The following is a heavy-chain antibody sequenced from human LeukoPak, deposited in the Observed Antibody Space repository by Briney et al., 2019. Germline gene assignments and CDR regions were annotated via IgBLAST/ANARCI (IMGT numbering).Heavy chain of an antibody. CDR2: IYPGDSDT. V-gene: IGHV5-51*01. J-gene: IGHJ4*02. CDR3: ARFSVGGTYYPNY. Sequence: GESLKISCQGSGYSFTSSWIGWVRQMPGKGLEWMGIIYPGDSDTRYSPSFQGQVTISADKSISTAYLQWSSLKASNTAMYYCARFSVGGTYYPNYWGQGTLVSVSS. D-gene: IGHD1-26*01. CDR1: GYSFTSSW.